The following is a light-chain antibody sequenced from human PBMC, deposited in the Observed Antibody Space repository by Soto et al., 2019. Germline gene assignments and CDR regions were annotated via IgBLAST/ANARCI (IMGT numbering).Light chain of an antibody. J-gene: IGLJ2*01. Sequence: QPVLTQPPSASGTPGQRVTISCSGSSSNIGSNTVNWYQQLPGTAPKLLIYSNNQRPSWVPDRFSGSKSGTSASLAISGLQSEDEADYYCAAWDDSLNVVVFGGGTQLTVL. CDR3: AAWDDSLNVVV. CDR1: SSNIGSNT. CDR2: SNN. V-gene: IGLV1-44*01.